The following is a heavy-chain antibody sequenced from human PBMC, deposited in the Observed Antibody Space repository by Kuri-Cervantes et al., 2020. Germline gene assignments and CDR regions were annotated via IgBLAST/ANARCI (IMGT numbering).Heavy chain of an antibody. D-gene: IGHD3-3*01. Sequence: SVKVSCKASGYTFTSYDINWVRQATGQGLEWMGGIIPIFGTANYAQKFQGRVTITRDTSASTAYMELSSLRSEDTAVYYCARKDNDFWSGYYLDYWGQGTLVTVSS. J-gene: IGHJ4*02. CDR2: IIPIFGTA. CDR3: ARKDNDFWSGYYLDY. V-gene: IGHV1-69*05. CDR1: GYTFTSYD.